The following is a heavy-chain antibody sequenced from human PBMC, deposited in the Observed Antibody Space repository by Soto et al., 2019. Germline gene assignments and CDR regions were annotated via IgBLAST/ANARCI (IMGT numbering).Heavy chain of an antibody. Sequence: SETLSLTCAVYGGSFSGYYWSWIRQPPGKGLEWIGEINHSGSTNYNPSLKSRVTISVDTSKNQFSLKLSSVTAADTAVYYCARVLITGSTAYRYYYYYGMDVWGQGTTVT. J-gene: IGHJ6*02. CDR3: ARVLITGSTAYRYYYYYGMDV. CDR1: GGSFSGYY. CDR2: INHSGST. D-gene: IGHD1-7*01. V-gene: IGHV4-34*01.